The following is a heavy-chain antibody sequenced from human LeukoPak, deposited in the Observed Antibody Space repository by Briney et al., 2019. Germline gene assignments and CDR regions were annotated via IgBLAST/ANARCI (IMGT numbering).Heavy chain of an antibody. J-gene: IGHJ4*02. V-gene: IGHV3-23*01. CDR1: GFTFSSYA. D-gene: IGHD2-21*02. Sequence: PGGSLRLSCAASGFTFSSYAMSWVRQAPGKGLEWVSAISGSGGSTYYADSVKGRFTISRDNSKNTPYLQMNSLRAEDTAVYYCAKDLLGYCGGDCSNDYWGQGTLVTVSS. CDR3: AKDLLGYCGGDCSNDY. CDR2: ISGSGGST.